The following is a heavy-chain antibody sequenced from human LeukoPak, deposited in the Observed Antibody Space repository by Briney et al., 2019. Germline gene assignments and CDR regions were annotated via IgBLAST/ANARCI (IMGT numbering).Heavy chain of an antibody. V-gene: IGHV3-48*01. CDR3: ARLQRPIIELRYYDMDV. CDR2: FSSGSSDT. Sequence: GGSLRLSCAASRFTFSSYSMNWVRQAPGKGLEWVSYFSSGSSDTYHALSVKGRFTISRDNANNSLYLQRHSLRAEDTAVYYCARLQRPIIELRYYDMDVWGKGTTVTVSS. J-gene: IGHJ6*03. CDR1: RFTFSSYS. D-gene: IGHD1-26*01.